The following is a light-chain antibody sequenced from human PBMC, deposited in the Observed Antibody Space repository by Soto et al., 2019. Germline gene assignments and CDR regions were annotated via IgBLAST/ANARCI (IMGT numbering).Light chain of an antibody. CDR2: WAS. CDR3: QQDYSSPT. J-gene: IGKJ1*01. CDR1: QTVLYSSSNKNY. V-gene: IGKV4-1*01. Sequence: DIVMTQSPDSLAVSLGERATINCKSSQTVLYSSSNKNYLAWYQQKPGQPPKLLIYWASTRESGVPDRFSGSGSATDFTRTISSLQAEDVAVYYFQQDYSSPTVGQGTKVEIK.